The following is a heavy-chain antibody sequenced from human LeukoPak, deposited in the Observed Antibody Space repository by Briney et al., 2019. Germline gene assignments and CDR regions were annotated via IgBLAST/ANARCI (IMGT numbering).Heavy chain of an antibody. D-gene: IGHD1-26*01. CDR3: ARGGYGSYYGGHNAFDI. CDR1: GYTFTNYD. CDR2: MNPNSGNT. J-gene: IGHJ3*02. V-gene: IGHV1-8*01. Sequence: GASVKVSCKASGYTFTNYDINWVRQATGQGLEWMGWMNPNSGNTGCARKFQGRVTMTRNTSISTAYMELSSLRSEDTAVYYCARGGYGSYYGGHNAFDIWGQGTMVTVSS.